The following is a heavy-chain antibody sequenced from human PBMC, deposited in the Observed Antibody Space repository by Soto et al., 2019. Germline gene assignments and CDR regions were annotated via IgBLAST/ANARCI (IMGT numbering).Heavy chain of an antibody. Sequence: GGSLRLSCAASGFTFSSYGMHWVRQAPGKGLEWVAVISYDGSNKYYADSVKGRFTISRDNSKNTLYLQMNSLRAEDTAVYYCAKDSYSGSFGEMDYWGQGTLVTVSS. CDR2: ISYDGSNK. CDR3: AKDSYSGSFGEMDY. V-gene: IGHV3-30*18. J-gene: IGHJ4*02. D-gene: IGHD1-26*01. CDR1: GFTFSSYG.